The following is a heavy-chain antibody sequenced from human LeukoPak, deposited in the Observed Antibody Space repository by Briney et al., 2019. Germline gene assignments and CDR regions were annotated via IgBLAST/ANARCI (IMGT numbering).Heavy chain of an antibody. D-gene: IGHD2-2*01. CDR2: INHSGST. Sequence: PSETLSLTCAVYGGSFSGYYWSWIRQPPGKGLEWIGEINHSGSTNYNPSLKSRVTISVDTSKNQFSLKLSSVTAADTAVYYCARARGSTFSYYYMDVWGKGTTVTVSS. CDR3: ARARGSTFSYYYMDV. V-gene: IGHV4-34*01. J-gene: IGHJ6*03. CDR1: GGSFSGYY.